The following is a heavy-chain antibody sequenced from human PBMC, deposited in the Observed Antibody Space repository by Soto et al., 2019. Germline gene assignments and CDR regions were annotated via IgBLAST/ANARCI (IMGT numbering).Heavy chain of an antibody. Sequence: SETLSLTCTVSGGSISNYYWSWIRQPPGKGLEWIGYIYNSGSTNYNPSLKSRVTTSVDTSKNQFSLKLSSVTAADTAVYYCARGRFCSSGRCYYHGMDVWGQGTTVTVSS. CDR1: GGSISNYY. J-gene: IGHJ6*02. CDR3: ARGRFCSSGRCYYHGMDV. V-gene: IGHV4-59*01. CDR2: IYNSGST. D-gene: IGHD2-15*01.